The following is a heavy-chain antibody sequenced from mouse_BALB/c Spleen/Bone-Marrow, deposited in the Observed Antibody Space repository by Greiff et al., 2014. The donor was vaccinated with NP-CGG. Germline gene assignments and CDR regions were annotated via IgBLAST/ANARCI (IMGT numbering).Heavy chain of an antibody. CDR2: ITGGGTT. D-gene: IGHD1-2*01. CDR1: GITVSSYT. Sequence: DVKLVESGGGLVKPGESLKFSCAASGITVSSYTMSWVRRTPEKRLEWVASITGGGTTYYPDSVKGRFTISRDNARNILYLQVSSLRSEDTAIYYCARHYGYVDAMDYWGQGTSVTVSS. J-gene: IGHJ4*01. V-gene: IGHV5-6-5*01. CDR3: ARHYGYVDAMDY.